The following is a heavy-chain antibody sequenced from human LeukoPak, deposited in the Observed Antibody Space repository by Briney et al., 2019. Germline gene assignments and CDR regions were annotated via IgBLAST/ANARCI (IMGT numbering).Heavy chain of an antibody. CDR3: ARTSGWYDRHRP. CDR2: IYYTGST. Sequence: SETLSPTCTVSGGSISNNGYYWSWIRHPPGKALEWIGHIYYTGSTYYNPSLKSRVTISVDRSKNQFSLKLRSVTAADTAVYYCARTSGWYDRHRPWGQGTLVTVSS. V-gene: IGHV4-30-2*01. CDR1: GGSISNNGYY. J-gene: IGHJ5*02. D-gene: IGHD6-19*01.